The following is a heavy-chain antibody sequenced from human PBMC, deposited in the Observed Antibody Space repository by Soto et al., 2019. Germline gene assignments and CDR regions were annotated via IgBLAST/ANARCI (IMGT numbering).Heavy chain of an antibody. D-gene: IGHD4-17*01. CDR3: ATAGGGDDWYFDL. Sequence: QVQLQESGPGLVKPSQTLSLTCSVSGGSISNGDYYWSWIRQYPGKGLEWIGYIYYSGSTYYNPSLTSRLTISVDTSKSQFSLKLSSVTAADTAVYYCATAGGGDDWYFDLWGRGTLVTVSS. CDR2: IYYSGST. J-gene: IGHJ2*01. CDR1: GGSISNGDYY. V-gene: IGHV4-31*03.